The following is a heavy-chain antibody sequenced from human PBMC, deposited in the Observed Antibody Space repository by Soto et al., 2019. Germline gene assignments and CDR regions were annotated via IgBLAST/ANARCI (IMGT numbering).Heavy chain of an antibody. CDR3: ARHASYYDFWSGHSPADWFDP. V-gene: IGHV4-31*03. J-gene: IGHJ5*02. Sequence: SETLSLTCTVSGGSISSGGYYWSWIRQHPGKGLEWIGYIYYSGSTYYNPSLKSRVTISVDTSKNQFSLKLSSVTAADTAVYYCARHASYYDFWSGHSPADWFDPWGQGTLVTVSS. D-gene: IGHD3-3*01. CDR2: IYYSGST. CDR1: GGSISSGGYY.